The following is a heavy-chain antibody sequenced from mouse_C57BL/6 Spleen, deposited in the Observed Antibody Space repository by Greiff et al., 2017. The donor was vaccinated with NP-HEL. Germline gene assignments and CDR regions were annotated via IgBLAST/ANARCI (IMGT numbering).Heavy chain of an antibody. CDR3: ARRGRYAMDY. CDR1: GYTFTDYY. V-gene: IGHV1-76*01. CDR2: IYPGRGNT. D-gene: IGHD3-1*01. J-gene: IGHJ4*01. Sequence: QVQLQQSGAELVRPGASVKLSCKASGYTFTDYYINWVKQRPGQGLEWIARIYPGRGNTYSNEKFTGKATLTAEKSSSTAYMQLSSLTSEDSAVYFCARRGRYAMDYWGQGTSVTVSS.